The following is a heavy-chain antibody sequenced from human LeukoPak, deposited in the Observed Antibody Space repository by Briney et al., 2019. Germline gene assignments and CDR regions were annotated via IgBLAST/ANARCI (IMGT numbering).Heavy chain of an antibody. J-gene: IGHJ4*02. V-gene: IGHV4-59*08. D-gene: IGHD3-22*01. CDR1: GGSISSYY. Sequence: SETLSLTCTVSGGSISSYYWSWIRQPPGKGLEWIGYIYYSGSTNYNPSLKSRVTISVDTSKNQFSLKLSSVTAADTAVYYCAGTYHYDSSPTYWGQGTLVTVSS. CDR2: IYYSGST. CDR3: AGTYHYDSSPTY.